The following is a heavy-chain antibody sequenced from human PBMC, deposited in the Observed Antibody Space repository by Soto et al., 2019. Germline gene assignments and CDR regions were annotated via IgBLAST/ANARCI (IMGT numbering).Heavy chain of an antibody. Sequence: EVQLVESGGGLVQPGGSLRLSCATSGFTFNTYWMHWVRQAPGKGLVWVSRIYSDGSRTCYADSVKGRFTISRDNAKNTLYLQMASLSPEDTAVYYCARGAGGYYYMDVWGKGTTVTVSS. J-gene: IGHJ6*03. CDR3: ARGAGGYYYMDV. CDR2: IYSDGSRT. D-gene: IGHD3-10*01. V-gene: IGHV3-74*01. CDR1: GFTFNTYW.